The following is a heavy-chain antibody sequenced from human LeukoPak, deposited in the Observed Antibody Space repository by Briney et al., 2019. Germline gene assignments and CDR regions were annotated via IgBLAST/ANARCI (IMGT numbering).Heavy chain of an antibody. CDR3: ARNAGDDSSGSDFDY. V-gene: IGHV4-4*07. CDR2: IYTSGST. Sequence: SETLSLTCTVLGGSISSYYWSCIRQPAGKGLEWIGRIYTSGSTNYNPSLKSRVTMSVDTSKNQFSLKLSSVTAADTAVYYCARNAGDDSSGSDFDYWGQGTLVTVSS. J-gene: IGHJ4*02. D-gene: IGHD3-22*01. CDR1: GGSISSYY.